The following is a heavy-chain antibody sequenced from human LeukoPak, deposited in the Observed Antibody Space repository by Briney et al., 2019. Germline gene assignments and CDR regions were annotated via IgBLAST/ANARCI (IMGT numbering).Heavy chain of an antibody. J-gene: IGHJ4*02. CDR3: ARGLSDVY. CDR2: INHSGST. Sequence: SETLSLTCAVSGGSFSGYYWTCIRQPPGKGLEWIGEINHSGSTNYNPSLKSRVTISIDTSKNQLSLILSSVTAADTAVYYCARGLSDVYWGQGTLVTVSS. V-gene: IGHV4-34*01. CDR1: GGSFSGYY.